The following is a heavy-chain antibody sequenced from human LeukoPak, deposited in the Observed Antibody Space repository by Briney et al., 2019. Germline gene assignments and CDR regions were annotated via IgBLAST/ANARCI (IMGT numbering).Heavy chain of an antibody. CDR3: ARARRWSTDY. CDR1: GFTFSSYS. V-gene: IGHV3-48*04. CDR2: ISSSSSTI. Sequence: PGGSLRLSCAASGFTFSSYSMSWVRQAPGKGLEWVSYISSSSSTIYYADSVKGRFTISRDNAKNSLYLQMNSLRAEDTAVYYCARARRWSTDYWGQGTLVTVSS. J-gene: IGHJ4*02. D-gene: IGHD4-23*01.